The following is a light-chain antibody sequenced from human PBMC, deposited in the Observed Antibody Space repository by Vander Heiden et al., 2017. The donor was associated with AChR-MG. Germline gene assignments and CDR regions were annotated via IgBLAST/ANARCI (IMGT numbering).Light chain of an antibody. CDR3: SSYAGNNNVV. CDR1: SSDIGTYNY. V-gene: IGLV2-8*01. J-gene: IGLJ3*02. CDR2: ELN. Sequence: ALTQPPAPSASPVRSVTISCTGTSSDIGTYNYISWYQQHPGKAPKLMIYELNMRPSGVPDRFSGSKSGNTASLTVSGLQAEDEADYHCSSYAGNNNVVFGGGTKLTVL.